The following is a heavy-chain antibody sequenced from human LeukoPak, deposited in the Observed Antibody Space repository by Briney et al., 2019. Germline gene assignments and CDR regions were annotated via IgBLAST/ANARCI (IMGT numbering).Heavy chain of an antibody. D-gene: IGHD2-15*01. V-gene: IGHV4-34*01. CDR1: GGSISSYY. CDR3: ARGPKNYGGNRENWFDP. J-gene: IGHJ5*02. CDR2: INHSGST. Sequence: SETLSLTCTVSGGSISSYYWSWIRQPPGKGLEWIGEINHSGSTNYNPSLKSRVTISVDTSKNQFSLKLSSVTAADTAVYYCARGPKNYGGNRENWFDPWGQGTLVTVSS.